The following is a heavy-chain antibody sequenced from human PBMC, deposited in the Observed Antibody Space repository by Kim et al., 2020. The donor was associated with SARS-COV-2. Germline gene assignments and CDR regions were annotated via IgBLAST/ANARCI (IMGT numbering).Heavy chain of an antibody. V-gene: IGHV3-9*01. CDR1: GFTFNDYA. Sequence: GGSLRLSCAASGFTFNDYAMHWVRQAPGKGLEWVAVISWDGDNICYADSVKGRFTISRDNAKNTLYLQMTSLRAEDTALYYCAIDREGEFLSWGQGTLVTVSS. J-gene: IGHJ5*02. CDR2: ISWDGDNI. D-gene: IGHD3-10*01. CDR3: AIDREGEFLS.